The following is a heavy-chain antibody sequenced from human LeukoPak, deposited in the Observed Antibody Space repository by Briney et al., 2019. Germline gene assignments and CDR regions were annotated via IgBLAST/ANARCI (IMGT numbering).Heavy chain of an antibody. CDR3: AKDHITMIVVVIGGTFDY. V-gene: IGHV3-30*02. J-gene: IGHJ4*02. D-gene: IGHD3-22*01. Sequence: GGSLRLSCAASGFTFSSYGMHWVRQAPGKGLEWVAFIRYDGSNKYYADSVKGRFTISRDNSKNTLYLQMNSLRAEDTAVYYCAKDHITMIVVVIGGTFDYWGQGTLVTVSS. CDR1: GFTFSSYG. CDR2: IRYDGSNK.